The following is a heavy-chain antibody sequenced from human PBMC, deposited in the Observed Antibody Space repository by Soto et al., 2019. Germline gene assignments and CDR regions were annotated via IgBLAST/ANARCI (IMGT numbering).Heavy chain of an antibody. CDR2: INPSGGST. V-gene: IGHV1-46*01. CDR1: GHTFTTYY. J-gene: IGHJ5*02. CDR3: ALTILRALNWFDP. Sequence: QVQLVQSGAEVKKPGASVKVSCKASGHTFTTYYIHWVRQAPGQGLEWMGIINPSGGSTTYAQKFQGRVTMTRDTSTSTVYMELSSLSSEDTAVYYCALTILRALNWFDPWGQGTLVNVSS. D-gene: IGHD3-3*01.